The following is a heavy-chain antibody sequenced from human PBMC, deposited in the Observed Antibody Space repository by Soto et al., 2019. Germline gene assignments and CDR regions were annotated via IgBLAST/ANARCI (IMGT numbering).Heavy chain of an antibody. CDR2: IKQDGSEK. CDR1: GFTFSDSW. J-gene: IGHJ6*01. CDR3: ARLARHV. Sequence: HPGRSLRLCCAASGFTFSDSWMDWVRQAPGKGPEWVANIKQDGSEKNYVDSVKGRFTISRDNAKNSLYLQMNSLRAEDTAVYYCARLARHVRGQGATVTVSS. V-gene: IGHV3-7*01. D-gene: IGHD6-25*01.